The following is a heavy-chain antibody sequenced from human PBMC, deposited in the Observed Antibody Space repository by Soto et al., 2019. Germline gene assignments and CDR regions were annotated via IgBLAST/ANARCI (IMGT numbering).Heavy chain of an antibody. CDR1: GGSISSGGYY. CDR2: IYYSGIT. Sequence: PXDTLSLTCTVSGGSISSGGYYWSRIRQHPGKGLEWIGYIYYSGITYNNPSLKSRVTISVDTSKNQFSLKLSSVTAADTAVYYCARVYSGYDYRGWFDPWGQGSLVTV. V-gene: IGHV4-31*03. D-gene: IGHD5-12*01. J-gene: IGHJ5*02. CDR3: ARVYSGYDYRGWFDP.